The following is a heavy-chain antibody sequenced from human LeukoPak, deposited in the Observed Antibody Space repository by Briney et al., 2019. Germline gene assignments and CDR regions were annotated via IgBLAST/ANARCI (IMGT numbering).Heavy chain of an antibody. J-gene: IGHJ4*02. Sequence: SETLSLTCAVYGGSFSGYYWSWIRQPPGKGLEWIGYVYYTGSTNYNPSLKGRVTISVDTSKNQFFLKLSSVTAADTAMYYCARASIRYYDSSAYSHWGQGALVTVSS. CDR2: VYYTGST. V-gene: IGHV4-59*01. D-gene: IGHD3-22*01. CDR3: ARASIRYYDSSAYSH. CDR1: GGSFSGYY.